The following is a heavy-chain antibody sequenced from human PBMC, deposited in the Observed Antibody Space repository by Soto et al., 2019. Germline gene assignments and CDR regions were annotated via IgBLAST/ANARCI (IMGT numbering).Heavy chain of an antibody. J-gene: IGHJ3*02. CDR1: SGSISSSNW. V-gene: IGHV4-4*02. Sequence: SETLSLTCAVSSGSISSSNWWSWVRQPPGKGLEWIGEIYHSGSTNYNPSLKSRVTISVDKSKNQFSLKLSSVTAADRAVYYCARDSGGGSSSESDAFDIWGQGTMVTVSS. CDR2: IYHSGST. CDR3: ARDSGGGSSSESDAFDI. D-gene: IGHD6-6*01.